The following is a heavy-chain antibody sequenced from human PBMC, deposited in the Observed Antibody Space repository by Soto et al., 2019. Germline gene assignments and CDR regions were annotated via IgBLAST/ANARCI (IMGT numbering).Heavy chain of an antibody. V-gene: IGHV3-48*02. Sequence: PGGSLRRSCAASGFTFSSYSMNWVRQAPGKGLEWVSYISSSSSTIYYADSVKGRFTISRDNAKNSLYLQMNSLRDEDTAVYYCASLQWEHNGYYYYGMDVWGQGTTVTVSS. D-gene: IGHD1-26*01. J-gene: IGHJ6*02. CDR2: ISSSSSTI. CDR1: GFTFSSYS. CDR3: ASLQWEHNGYYYYGMDV.